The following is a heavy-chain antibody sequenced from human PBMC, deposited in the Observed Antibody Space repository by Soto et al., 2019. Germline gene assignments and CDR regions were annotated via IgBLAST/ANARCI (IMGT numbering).Heavy chain of an antibody. CDR3: AIDQVRRCSGGICAGSHYGMDV. D-gene: IGHD2-15*01. J-gene: IGHJ6*01. V-gene: IGHV5-10-1*01. CDR1: GYTFSTYW. CDR2: IDPSDSYT. Sequence: HGDSRNISCKGSGYTFSTYWIGWLRQMPGKGLVWMGGIDPSDSYTNYSPSFQGHVTISVEKSISTAYLQWSSLKASETAMYYCAIDQVRRCSGGICAGSHYGMDVWVQGTPLTVSS.